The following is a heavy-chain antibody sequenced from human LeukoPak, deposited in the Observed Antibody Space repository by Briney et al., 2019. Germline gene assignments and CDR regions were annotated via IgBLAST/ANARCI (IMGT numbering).Heavy chain of an antibody. Sequence: EASLKLSCTASGFTFTSYYMHWVRQAPGQGLEWMGWINPNSGGTNYAQKFQGRVTMTRDTSISTAYMELSRLRSDDTAVYYCAREPPYGPADYWGQGTLVTASS. V-gene: IGHV1-2*02. D-gene: IGHD4-17*01. J-gene: IGHJ4*02. CDR1: GFTFTSYY. CDR3: AREPPYGPADY. CDR2: INPNSGGT.